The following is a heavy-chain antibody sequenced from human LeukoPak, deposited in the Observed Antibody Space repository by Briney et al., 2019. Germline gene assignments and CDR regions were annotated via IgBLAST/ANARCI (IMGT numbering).Heavy chain of an antibody. V-gene: IGHV3-30*18. Sequence: PGGSLRLSCAASGFTFSSYGMHWVRQAPGKGLEWAAVISYDGSNKYYADSVKGRFTISRDNSKNTLYLQMNSLRAEDTAVYYCAKEGYERGFDYWGQGTLVTVSS. CDR3: AKEGYERGFDY. D-gene: IGHD3-10*01. CDR2: ISYDGSNK. CDR1: GFTFSSYG. J-gene: IGHJ4*02.